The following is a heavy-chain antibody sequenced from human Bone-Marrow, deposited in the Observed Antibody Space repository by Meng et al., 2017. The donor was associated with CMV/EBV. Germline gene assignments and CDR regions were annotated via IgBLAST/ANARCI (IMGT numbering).Heavy chain of an antibody. CDR2: IFSNDEE. D-gene: IGHD6-6*01. CDR1: GFSLSNDRMG. CDR3: AQIPEIGSSSYYFDY. V-gene: IGHV2-26*01. Sequence: SGPTLVKPTETLTLTCTVSGFSLSNDRMGVSWIRQPPGKALEWLAHIFSNDEESYITSLKSRLTISKDTSKSQVVLTMTNMDPVDTATYYCAQIPEIGSSSYYFDYWGQATLATVSS. J-gene: IGHJ4*02.